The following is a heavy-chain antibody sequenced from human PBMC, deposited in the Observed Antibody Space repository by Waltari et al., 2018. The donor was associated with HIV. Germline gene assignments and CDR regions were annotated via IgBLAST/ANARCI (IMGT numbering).Heavy chain of an antibody. CDR3: ARGSSSPRYFDL. Sequence: QVQLQQWGAGLLKPSETLSLTCAVYGGSFSGYYWSWIRQPPGKGLEWIGEINHSGSTNYNPSLKSRVTISVDTSKNQFSLKLSSVTAADTAVYYCARGSSSPRYFDLWGRGTLVTVSS. V-gene: IGHV4-34*01. D-gene: IGHD6-13*01. CDR1: GGSFSGYY. CDR2: INHSGST. J-gene: IGHJ2*01.